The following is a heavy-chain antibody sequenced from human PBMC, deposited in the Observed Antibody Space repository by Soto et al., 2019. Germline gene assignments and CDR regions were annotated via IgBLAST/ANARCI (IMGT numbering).Heavy chain of an antibody. V-gene: IGHV1-69*13. CDR2: IIPIFGTA. D-gene: IGHD3-22*01. J-gene: IGHJ4*02. Sequence: ASVKVSCKASGGTFSSYAISWVRQAPGQGLEWMGGIIPIFGTANYAQKFQGRVTITADESTSTAYMELSSLRSEDTAVYYCARAISYYYDSSGYYYSGPFDYWGQGTLVTVSS. CDR1: GGTFSSYA. CDR3: ARAISYYYDSSGYYYSGPFDY.